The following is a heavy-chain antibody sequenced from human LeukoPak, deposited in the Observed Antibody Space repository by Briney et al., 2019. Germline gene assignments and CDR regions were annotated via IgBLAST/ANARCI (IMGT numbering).Heavy chain of an antibody. CDR1: GFTVSSNY. CDR3: ARDILSQGPDAFDI. D-gene: IGHD2/OR15-2a*01. V-gene: IGHV3-53*01. CDR2: IYSGGST. Sequence: GGFLRLSCAASGFTVSSNYMSWVRQAPGKGLEWVSVIYSGGSTYYADSVKGRFTISRDNSKNTLYLQMNSLRAEDMAVYYCARDILSQGPDAFDIWGQGTMVTVSS. J-gene: IGHJ3*02.